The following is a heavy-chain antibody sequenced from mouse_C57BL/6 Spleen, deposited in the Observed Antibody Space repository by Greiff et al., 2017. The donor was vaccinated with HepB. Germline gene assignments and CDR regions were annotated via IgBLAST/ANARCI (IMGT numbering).Heavy chain of an antibody. CDR2: ISSGGSYT. V-gene: IGHV5-6*01. J-gene: IGHJ1*03. CDR1: GFTFSSYG. D-gene: IGHD1-1*01. CDR3: ARQRDYYGSSPNWYFDV. Sequence: EVKLLESGGDLVKPGGSLKLSCAASGFTFSSYGMSWVRQTPDKRLEWVATISSGGSYTYYPDSVKGRFTISRDNAKNTLYLQMSSLKSEDTAMYYCARQRDYYGSSPNWYFDVWGTGTTVTVSS.